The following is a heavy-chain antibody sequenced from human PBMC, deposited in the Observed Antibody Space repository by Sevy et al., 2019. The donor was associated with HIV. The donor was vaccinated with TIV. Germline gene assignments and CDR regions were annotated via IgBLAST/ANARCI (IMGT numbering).Heavy chain of an antibody. CDR3: ARDDSSRSPFGY. CDR2: INPNSGGT. CDR1: GYTFTGYY. D-gene: IGHD6-13*01. Sequence: ASVKVSCKASGYTFTGYYMHWVRQAPGQGLEWMGRINPNSGGTNYAQKFQGRVTMTRDTSISTAYMELSRLRSDDTAVYYCARDDSSRSPFGYWGQGTLVTVSS. J-gene: IGHJ4*02. V-gene: IGHV1-2*06.